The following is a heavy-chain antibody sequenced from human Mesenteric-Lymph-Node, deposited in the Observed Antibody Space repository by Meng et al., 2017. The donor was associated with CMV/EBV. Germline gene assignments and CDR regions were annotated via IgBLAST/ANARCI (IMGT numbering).Heavy chain of an antibody. D-gene: IGHD6-13*01. J-gene: IGHJ6*02. CDR3: ARAMYSSYYYYYGMDV. V-gene: IGHV3-7*01. Sequence: GESLKISCAASGFTFSTFWMTWVRQAPGKGLEWVANINQDESEKYYVDSVKGRFTISRDNSKNTLYLQMNSLRAEDTAVYYCARAMYSSYYYYYGMDVWGQGTTVTVSS. CDR2: INQDESEK. CDR1: GFTFSTFW.